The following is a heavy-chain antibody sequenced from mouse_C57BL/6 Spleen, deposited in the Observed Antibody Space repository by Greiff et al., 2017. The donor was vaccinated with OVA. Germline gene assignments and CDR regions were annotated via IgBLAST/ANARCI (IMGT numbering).Heavy chain of an antibody. CDR2: ISYDGSN. V-gene: IGHV3-6*01. CDR1: GYSITSGYY. Sequence: VQLKESGPGLVKPSQSLSLTCSVTGYSITSGYYWNWIRQFPGNKLEWMGYISYDGSNNYNPSLKNRISITRDTSKNQFFLKLNSVTTEDTATYYCARGVWDGYYLDVWGTGTTVTVSS. CDR3: ARGVWDGYYLDV. D-gene: IGHD2-3*01. J-gene: IGHJ1*03.